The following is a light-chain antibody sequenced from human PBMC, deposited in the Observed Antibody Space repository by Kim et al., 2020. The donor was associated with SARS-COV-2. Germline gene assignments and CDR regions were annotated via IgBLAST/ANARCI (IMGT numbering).Light chain of an antibody. CDR2: GAS. CDR3: QQYNNWPLYT. J-gene: IGKJ2*01. CDR1: QSVSSN. V-gene: IGKV3-15*01. Sequence: SPGERATLSGRASQSVSSNLAWYQQKPGQAPRLLIYGASTRATGIPARFSGSGSGTEFTLTISSLQSEDFAVYYCQQYNNWPLYTFGQGTKLEI.